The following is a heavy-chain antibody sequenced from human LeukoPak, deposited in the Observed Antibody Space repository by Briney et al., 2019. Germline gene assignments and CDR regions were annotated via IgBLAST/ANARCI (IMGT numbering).Heavy chain of an antibody. CDR2: VKSETDGGTI. V-gene: IGHV3-15*01. Sequence: GGSLRLSCATSGFTFSDAWMSWVRRAPGKGLEWVARVKSETDGGTIDYAAPVTGRFTISRDDSKKMVFLQMNSLKSEDTGVYYCNTDFDYWGQGTLVTVSS. CDR3: NTDFDY. J-gene: IGHJ4*02. CDR1: GFTFSDAW.